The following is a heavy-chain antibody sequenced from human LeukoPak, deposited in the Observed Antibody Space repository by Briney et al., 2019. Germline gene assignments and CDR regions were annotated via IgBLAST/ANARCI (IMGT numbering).Heavy chain of an antibody. D-gene: IGHD1-26*01. Sequence: SVKVSCKASGGTFSSYAISWVRQAPGQGLEWMGGIIPIFGTANYAQKFQGRVTITADESTSTAYMELSSLRSEDTAVYYCARDPPSWRELGREAFDIRGQGTMVTVSS. CDR1: GGTFSSYA. CDR2: IIPIFGTA. CDR3: ARDPPSWRELGREAFDI. V-gene: IGHV1-69*13. J-gene: IGHJ3*02.